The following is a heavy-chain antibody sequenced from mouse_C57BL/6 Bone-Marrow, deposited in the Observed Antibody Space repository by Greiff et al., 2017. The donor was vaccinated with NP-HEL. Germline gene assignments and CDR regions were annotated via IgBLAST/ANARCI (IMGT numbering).Heavy chain of an antibody. Sequence: EVQLQQSGPVLVKPGASVKMSCKASGYTFTDYYMNWVKQSHGKSLEWIGVINPYNGGTSYNQKFKGKATLTVDKSSSTVYMELNSLTSEDSAVYYCARNGWLLRFAYWGQGTLVTVSA. J-gene: IGHJ3*01. CDR3: ARNGWLLRFAY. CDR1: GYTFTDYY. V-gene: IGHV1-19*01. D-gene: IGHD2-3*01. CDR2: INPYNGGT.